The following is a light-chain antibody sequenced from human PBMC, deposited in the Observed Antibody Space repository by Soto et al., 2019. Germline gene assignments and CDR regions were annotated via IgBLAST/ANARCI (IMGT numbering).Light chain of an antibody. J-gene: IGKJ2*01. Sequence: DIQMTQSPSSLSASVGDRVTITCRASQGISNYLAWYQQKPGKVPKLLIYAASTLQSGVPSRFSGSGSGTDFTLTISSLQPEDVATYYCQQYGSSPPRSDTFGQGTKLEIK. CDR1: QGISNY. V-gene: IGKV1-27*01. CDR3: QQYGSSPPRSDT. CDR2: AAS.